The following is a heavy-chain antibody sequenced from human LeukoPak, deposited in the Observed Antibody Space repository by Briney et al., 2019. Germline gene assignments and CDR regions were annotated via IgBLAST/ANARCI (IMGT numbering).Heavy chain of an antibody. J-gene: IGHJ4*02. CDR1: GGSFSGYY. CDR2: INHSGST. D-gene: IGHD3-10*01. Sequence: SETLSLTCAVYGGSFSGYYWSWIRQPPGKGLEWIGEINHSGSTNYNPSLKSRVTISVDTSKNQFSLKLSSVTAADTAVYYCAREIPYYGSGSYFVLRQFDYWGQGTLVTVSS. CDR3: AREIPYYGSGSYFVLRQFDY. V-gene: IGHV4-34*01.